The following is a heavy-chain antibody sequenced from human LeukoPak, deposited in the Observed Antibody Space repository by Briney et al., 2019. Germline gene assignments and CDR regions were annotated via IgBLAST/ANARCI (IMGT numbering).Heavy chain of an antibody. CDR2: ISSIGST. V-gene: IGHV4-59*11. CDR1: DDSFSTHY. CDR3: ARDPTTVTKGFDV. Sequence: SETLSLTCSVSDDSFSTHYWTWIRHPPGKGLEWIGHISSIGSTNYNPSLKSRVTITVDTSKKQFSLKMTSGTAADTAVYYCARDPTTVTKGFDVWGQGTMVTVSS. J-gene: IGHJ3*01. D-gene: IGHD4-17*01.